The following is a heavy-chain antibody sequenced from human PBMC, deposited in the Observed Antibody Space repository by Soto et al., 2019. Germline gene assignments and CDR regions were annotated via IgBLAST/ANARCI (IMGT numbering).Heavy chain of an antibody. Sequence: QVQLVESGGGLVKPGGSLRLSCAASGFTFSDYYMSWIRQAPGKGLEWVSYISSSGSTIYYADSVKGRFTISRDNAKNSLYLQMNSLRAEDTAVYYCARDETVRGVYYYYYYYYMDVWGKGTTVTVSS. CDR2: ISSSGSTI. D-gene: IGHD3-10*01. J-gene: IGHJ6*03. CDR3: ARDETVRGVYYYYYYYYMDV. V-gene: IGHV3-11*01. CDR1: GFTFSDYY.